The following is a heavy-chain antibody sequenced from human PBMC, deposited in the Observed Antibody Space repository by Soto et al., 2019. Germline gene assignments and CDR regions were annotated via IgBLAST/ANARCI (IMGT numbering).Heavy chain of an antibody. CDR1: GGTFSSYA. Sequence: ASVKVSCKASGGTFSSYAISWVRQAPGQGLEWMGGIIPIFGTANYAQKFQGRVTITADESTSTAYMELSSLRSEDTAVYYCARGRYSGYGLFDYWGQGTLVTVSS. V-gene: IGHV1-69*13. CDR2: IIPIFGTA. D-gene: IGHD5-12*01. CDR3: ARGRYSGYGLFDY. J-gene: IGHJ4*02.